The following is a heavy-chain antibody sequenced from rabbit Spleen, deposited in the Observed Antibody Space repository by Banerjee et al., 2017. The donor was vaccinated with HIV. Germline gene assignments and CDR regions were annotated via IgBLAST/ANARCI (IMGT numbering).Heavy chain of an antibody. J-gene: IGHJ4*01. CDR2: IYSAGVGSS. V-gene: IGHV1S47*01. CDR3: AGGDGSSGWGLKL. D-gene: IGHD4-1*01. CDR1: GFSFSSGYD. Sequence: QERLVESGGGLVKPGASLTLTCKASGFSFSSGYDMCWVRQAPGKGPEWITCIYSAGVGSSHYASWVNGRFTISRSTSLNTVTLQMTSLTVADTATYFCAGGDGSSGWGLKLWGPGTLVTVS.